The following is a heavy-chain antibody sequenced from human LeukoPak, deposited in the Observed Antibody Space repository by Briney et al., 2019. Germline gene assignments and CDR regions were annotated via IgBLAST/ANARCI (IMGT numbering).Heavy chain of an antibody. J-gene: IGHJ5*02. D-gene: IGHD3-10*01. CDR3: AREGLWFGELFLSDWFDP. CDR1: GGSISSSTYY. V-gene: IGHV4-39*07. Sequence: SETLSLTCTVSGGSISSSTYYWGWLRQPPGKGLEWIGNIYYSGITYYNPSLESRVTISVHTSKNQFSLKLSSVTAADTAVYYCAREGLWFGELFLSDWFDPWGQGTLVTVSS. CDR2: IYYSGIT.